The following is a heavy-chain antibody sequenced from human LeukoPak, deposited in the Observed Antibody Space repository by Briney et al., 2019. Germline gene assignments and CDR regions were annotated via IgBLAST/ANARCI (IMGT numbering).Heavy chain of an antibody. CDR1: GFTFSSYD. J-gene: IGHJ3*02. D-gene: IGHD3-22*01. CDR2: ISYDGSNK. Sequence: GGSLRLSCAASGFTFSSYDMHWVRQAPGKGLEWVAVISYDGSNKYYADSVRGRFTISRDNSKNTLYLQMNSLRAEDTAVYYCAKGLLAAPYAFDIWGQGTMVTVSS. CDR3: AKGLLAAPYAFDI. V-gene: IGHV3-30*18.